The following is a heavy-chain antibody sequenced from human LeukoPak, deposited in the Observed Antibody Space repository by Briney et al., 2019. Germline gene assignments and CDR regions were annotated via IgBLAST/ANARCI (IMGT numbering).Heavy chain of an antibody. D-gene: IGHD6-19*01. V-gene: IGHV5-51*01. CDR2: IYPGDSDT. CDR3: ARESLAVALGAFDI. J-gene: IGHJ3*02. CDR1: GYSLTIYW. Sequence: GESLKISCKGSGYSLTIYWIGWVRQMPGKGLEWMGIIYPGDSDTRYSPSFQGQVTISADKSISTAYLQWSSLKASDTAMYYCARESLAVALGAFDIWGQGTMVTVSS.